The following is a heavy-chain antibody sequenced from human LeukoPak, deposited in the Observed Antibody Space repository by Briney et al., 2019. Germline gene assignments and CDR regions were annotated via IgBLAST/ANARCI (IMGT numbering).Heavy chain of an antibody. CDR3: TTDAAGQYYFDH. V-gene: IGHV3-15*01. CDR2: VKSKTDGGTP. J-gene: IGHJ4*02. D-gene: IGHD6-13*01. Sequence: GGSLRLSCAASGLTFSNAWMTWVRQAPGKGPEWVGRVKSKTDGGTPDYAAPVKGRFSISRDDSKNMLYLQMHSLKTEDTAVYYCTTDAAGQYYFDHWGQGTLVTVSS. CDR1: GLTFSNAW.